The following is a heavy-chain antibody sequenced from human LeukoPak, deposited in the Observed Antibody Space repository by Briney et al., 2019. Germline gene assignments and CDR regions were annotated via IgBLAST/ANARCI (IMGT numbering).Heavy chain of an antibody. CDR1: GFTFSSYG. CDR2: IRYDGSNK. V-gene: IGHV3-30*02. J-gene: IGHJ5*02. D-gene: IGHD6-13*01. Sequence: GGSPRLSCAASGFTFSSYGMHWVRQAPGKGLEWVAFIRYDGSNKYYADSVKGRFTISRDNSKNTLYLQMNSLRAEDTAVYYCAKDRFIAAAGTLDPWGQGTLVTVSS. CDR3: AKDRFIAAAGTLDP.